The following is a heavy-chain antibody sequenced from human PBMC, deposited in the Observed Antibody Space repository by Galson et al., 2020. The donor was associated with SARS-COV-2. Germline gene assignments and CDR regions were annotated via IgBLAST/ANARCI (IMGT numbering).Heavy chain of an antibody. CDR3: AKDVVSFSSGYYFDY. J-gene: IGHJ4*02. Sequence: GGSLRLSCAASGFTFSNYAMTWVRQAPGKGLEWVSVITITDSTFYAESVKGRFTISRDNSKNTLYLQMNSLRAEDTAVYYCAKDVVSFSSGYYFDYWGQGTLVTVSP. CDR1: GFTFSNYA. V-gene: IGHV3-23*01. D-gene: IGHD3-22*01. CDR2: ITITDST.